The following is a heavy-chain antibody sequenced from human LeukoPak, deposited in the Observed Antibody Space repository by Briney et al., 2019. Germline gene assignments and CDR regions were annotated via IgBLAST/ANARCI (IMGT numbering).Heavy chain of an antibody. CDR1: GFTFSDYY. Sequence: PGGSLRLSCAASGFTFSDYYMSWIRQAPGKGLEWVSYITSSGSTIYYADSVKGRFTIPRDNAKNSLYLQMNSLRAEDTAVYYCARDVWLSYYFYMDVWGKGATVTVSS. J-gene: IGHJ6*03. V-gene: IGHV3-11*04. CDR3: ARDVWLSYYFYMDV. D-gene: IGHD3-22*01. CDR2: ITSSGSTI.